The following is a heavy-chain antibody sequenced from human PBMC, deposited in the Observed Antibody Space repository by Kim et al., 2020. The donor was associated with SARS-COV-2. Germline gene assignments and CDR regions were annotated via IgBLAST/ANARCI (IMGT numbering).Heavy chain of an antibody. D-gene: IGHD3-10*01. J-gene: IGHJ4*02. CDR1: GFTFSSYA. V-gene: IGHV3-23*01. Sequence: GGSLRLSCAASGFTFSSYAMSWVRQAPGKGLEWVSAISGSGGSTYYADSVKGRFTISRDNSKNTLYLQMNSLRAEDTAVYYCAKELIGSGSYYNLLDYWGQGTLVTVSS. CDR3: AKELIGSGSYYNLLDY. CDR2: ISGSGGST.